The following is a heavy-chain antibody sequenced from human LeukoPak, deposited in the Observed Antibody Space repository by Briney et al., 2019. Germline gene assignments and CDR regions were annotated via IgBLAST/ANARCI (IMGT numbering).Heavy chain of an antibody. D-gene: IGHD2-15*01. V-gene: IGHV3-30*04. CDR3: AREGLRRFDY. CDR2: ISYDGSNK. J-gene: IGHJ4*02. CDR1: GFTFSSYA. Sequence: PGRSLRLPCAASGFTFSSYAMHWVRQAPGKGLEWVAVISYDGSNKYYADSVKGRFTISRDNSKNTLYLQMNSLRAEDTAVYYCAREGLRRFDYWGQGTLVTVSS.